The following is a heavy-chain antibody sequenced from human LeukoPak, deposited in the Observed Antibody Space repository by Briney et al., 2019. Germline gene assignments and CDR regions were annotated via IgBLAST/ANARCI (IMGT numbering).Heavy chain of an antibody. J-gene: IGHJ4*02. CDR3: ATVGMGATIGY. CDR2: INSDGRST. D-gene: IGHD1-26*01. CDR1: GFTFISYW. Sequence: GGSLRLSCAASGFTFISYWIHWVRHAPAKGLLWVSRINSDGRSTNYVDCVKGIFTISRDNAQNTLYLQMNSLRVEDTAVYYCATVGMGATIGYWGQGTLVTVSS. V-gene: IGHV3-74*01.